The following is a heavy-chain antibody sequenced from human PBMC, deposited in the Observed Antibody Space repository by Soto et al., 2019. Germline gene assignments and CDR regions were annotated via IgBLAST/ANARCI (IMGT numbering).Heavy chain of an antibody. CDR3: AKDQQVPFFNWNYSKRYGMDV. CDR2: ISGSGGST. J-gene: IGHJ6*02. D-gene: IGHD1-7*01. Sequence: GGSLRLSCAASGFTFSSYAMSWVRQAPGKGLEWVSAISGSGGSTYYADSVKGRFTISRDNSKNTLYLQMNSLRAEDTAVYYCAKDQQVPFFNWNYSKRYGMDVWGQGTTVTVSS. V-gene: IGHV3-23*01. CDR1: GFTFSSYA.